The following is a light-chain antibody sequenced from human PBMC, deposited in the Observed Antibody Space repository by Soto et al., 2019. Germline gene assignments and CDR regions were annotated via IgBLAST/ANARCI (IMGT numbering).Light chain of an antibody. Sequence: NIGSNTVNWYQMLPGTAPRLLIHTNNQRPSGVPDRLSGSKSGTSASLAISGLQSEDEADYYCAAWDDSLNGDVFGTGAKVTGL. CDR3: AAWDDSLNGDV. CDR2: TNN. CDR1: NIGSNT. V-gene: IGLV1-44*01. J-gene: IGLJ1*01.